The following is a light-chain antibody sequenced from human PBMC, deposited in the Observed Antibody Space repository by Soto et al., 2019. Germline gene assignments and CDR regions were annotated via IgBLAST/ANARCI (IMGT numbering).Light chain of an antibody. Sequence: QSVLTQPPSASATPGQRVTISCSGSSSNIRSNNVEWYQHLPGTAPKLLIYSNNQGPSGVPDRFSGSKSGTSASLAISGLQSEDEADYYCASWDDSLNGLVIGGGTKLTVL. J-gene: IGLJ3*02. V-gene: IGLV1-44*01. CDR3: ASWDDSLNGLV. CDR1: SSNIRSNN. CDR2: SNN.